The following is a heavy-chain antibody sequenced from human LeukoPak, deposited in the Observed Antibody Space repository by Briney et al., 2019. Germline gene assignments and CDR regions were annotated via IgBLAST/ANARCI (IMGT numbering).Heavy chain of an antibody. CDR3: ARAGSGYDFADY. J-gene: IGHJ4*02. CDR1: GFTFSSYS. Sequence: GGSLRLSCAASGFTFSSYSMNWVRQTPGKGLEWASSIGTSTSYIYYADSVKGRFTISRDNAKNSLYLEMNSLRAEDTAVYYCARAGSGYDFADYWGQGTLITVSS. V-gene: IGHV3-21*01. D-gene: IGHD5-12*01. CDR2: IGTSTSYI.